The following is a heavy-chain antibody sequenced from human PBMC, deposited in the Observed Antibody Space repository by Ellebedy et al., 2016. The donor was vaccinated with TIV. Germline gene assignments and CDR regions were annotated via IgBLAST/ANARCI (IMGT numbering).Heavy chain of an antibody. CDR2: VYYSGTT. D-gene: IGHD4-23*01. CDR1: GGSISSSTSY. Sequence: SETLSLTCTVSGGSISSSTSYWGWIRQPPGKGLEWIGSVYYSGTTYYNPSLKRRVNISLDTSKNQFSLRLSSVTAADTAVYYCARGIGGNFDAFDLWGQGTVVTVSS. CDR3: ARGIGGNFDAFDL. J-gene: IGHJ3*01. V-gene: IGHV4-39*01.